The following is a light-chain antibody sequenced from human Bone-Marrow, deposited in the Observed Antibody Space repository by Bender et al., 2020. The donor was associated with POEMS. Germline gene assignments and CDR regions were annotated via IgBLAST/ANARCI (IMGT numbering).Light chain of an antibody. Sequence: QSALTQPASVSGTPGQSISISCTGTTNDVGGHNLVSWYQQHPGKAPQLIIYDVTQRPSGVSYRFSGSKSGNTASLTISGLQAADEADYFCCSYAGSGTLLLFGGGTKLTVL. V-gene: IGLV2-23*02. J-gene: IGLJ2*01. CDR2: DVT. CDR3: CSYAGSGTLLL. CDR1: TNDVGGHNL.